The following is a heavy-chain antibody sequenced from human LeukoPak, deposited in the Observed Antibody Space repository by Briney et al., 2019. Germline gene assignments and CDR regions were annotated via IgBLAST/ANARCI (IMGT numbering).Heavy chain of an antibody. Sequence: SETLSLTCTVSGGSISSGDDYWSWIRQPPGKGLEWIGYIYYSGSTYYNPSLKSRVTISVDTSKNQFSLKLSSVNAADTALYYCARDFWSGYYPLDVWGKGTTVTVPS. D-gene: IGHD3-3*01. CDR1: GGSISSGDDY. V-gene: IGHV4-30-4*08. CDR3: ARDFWSGYYPLDV. CDR2: IYYSGST. J-gene: IGHJ6*04.